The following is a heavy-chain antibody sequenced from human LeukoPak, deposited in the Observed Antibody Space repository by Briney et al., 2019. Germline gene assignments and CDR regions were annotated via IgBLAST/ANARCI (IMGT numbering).Heavy chain of an antibody. Sequence: ASVKVSCKASGYTFTGYYMHWVRQAPGQGLEWMGRINPNSGGTNYAQKFQGRVTMTRDTSISTAYMELSRLRSDDTAVYYCASGIVVAPAASREKPHYYYMDVWGKGTTVTVSS. CDR3: ASGIVVAPAASREKPHYYYMDV. CDR1: GYTFTGYY. J-gene: IGHJ6*03. V-gene: IGHV1-2*06. D-gene: IGHD2-2*01. CDR2: INPNSGGT.